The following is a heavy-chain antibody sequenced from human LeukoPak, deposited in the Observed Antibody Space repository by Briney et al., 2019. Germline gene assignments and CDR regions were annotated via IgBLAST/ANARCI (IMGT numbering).Heavy chain of an antibody. V-gene: IGHV3-21*01. CDR2: ISSSSSYI. CDR3: ARDGRGFDAFDI. Sequence: GSLRLSCAASGFTFSSYSMNWVRQAPGKGLEWVSSISSSSSYIYYADSVKGRFTISRDNAKNSLYLQMNSLRAEDTAVYYCARDGRGFDAFDIWGQGTMVTVSS. D-gene: IGHD3-22*01. CDR1: GFTFSSYS. J-gene: IGHJ3*02.